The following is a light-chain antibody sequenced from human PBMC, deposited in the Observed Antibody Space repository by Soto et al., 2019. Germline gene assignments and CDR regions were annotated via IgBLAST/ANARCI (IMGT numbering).Light chain of an antibody. J-gene: IGKJ3*01. CDR1: QGISTY. Sequence: DIQLTQSPSFLSASVGDRVTMTCRASQGISTYLAWYQQKPGKAPKLLIYAASTLQSGVPSRFSGSGSGTEFALAISSLQPEDFATYYCQQLFTYPPTFGPGTKVDIK. CDR3: QQLFTYPPT. V-gene: IGKV1-9*01. CDR2: AAS.